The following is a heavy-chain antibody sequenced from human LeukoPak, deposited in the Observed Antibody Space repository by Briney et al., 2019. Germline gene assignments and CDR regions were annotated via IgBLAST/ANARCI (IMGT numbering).Heavy chain of an antibody. V-gene: IGHV4-34*01. D-gene: IGHD3-10*01. J-gene: IGHJ4*02. CDR3: ARERSDTMVRGVIRRNDY. CDR2: INHSGST. Sequence: PSETLSLTCAVYGGSFSGYHWSWIRQPPGKGLEWIGEINHSGSTNYNPSLKSRVTISVDTSKNQFSLKLSSVTAADTAVYYCARERSDTMVRGVIRRNDYWGQGTLVTVSS. CDR1: GGSFSGYH.